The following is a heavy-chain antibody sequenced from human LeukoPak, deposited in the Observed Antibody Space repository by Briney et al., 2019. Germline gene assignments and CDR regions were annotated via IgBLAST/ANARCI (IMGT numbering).Heavy chain of an antibody. J-gene: IGHJ3*02. D-gene: IGHD3-10*01. V-gene: IGHV3-23*01. CDR2: ISGSGGST. CDR3: AKDRDYYGSGAAFDI. Sequence: PGGSLSLSCAASGFTFSSYAMSWVRQAPGEGLEWVSAISGSGGSTYYADSVKGRFTISRDNSKNTLYLQMNSLRAEDTAVYYCAKDRDYYGSGAAFDIWGQGTMVTVSS. CDR1: GFTFSSYA.